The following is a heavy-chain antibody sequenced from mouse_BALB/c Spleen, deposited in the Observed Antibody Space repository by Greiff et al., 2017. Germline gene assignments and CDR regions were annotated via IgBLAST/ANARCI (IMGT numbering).Heavy chain of an antibody. CDR3: ASEARGKIDY. Sequence: QVQLQQSGAELAKPGASVKMSCKASGYTFTSYWMHWVKQRPGQGLEWIGYINPSTGYTEYNQKFKDKATLTADKSSSTAYMQLSSLTSEDSAVYYCASEARGKIDYWGQGTTLTVSS. CDR1: GYTFTSYW. V-gene: IGHV1-7*01. CDR2: INPSTGYT. J-gene: IGHJ2*01.